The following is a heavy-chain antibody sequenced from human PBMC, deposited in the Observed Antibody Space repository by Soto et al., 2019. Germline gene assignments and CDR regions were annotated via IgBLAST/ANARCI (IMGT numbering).Heavy chain of an antibody. CDR2: IYHSGST. D-gene: IGHD1-1*01. J-gene: IGHJ6*02. Sequence: PSETLSLTCAVSGGSISSSNWWSWVRQPPGKGLEWIGEIYHSGSTNYNPSLKSRVTISVDKSKNQFSLKLSSVTAADTAVYYCARDVRLGRDYYYGMDVWGQGTTVTVSS. CDR1: GGSISSSNW. V-gene: IGHV4-4*02. CDR3: ARDVRLGRDYYYGMDV.